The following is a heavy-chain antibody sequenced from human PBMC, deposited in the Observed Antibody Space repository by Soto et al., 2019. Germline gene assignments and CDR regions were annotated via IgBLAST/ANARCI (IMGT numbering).Heavy chain of an antibody. CDR2: INAATGNT. CDR3: ARGSGYYYWDDY. J-gene: IGHJ4*02. V-gene: IGHV1-3*01. D-gene: IGHD3-22*01. CDR1: GYSFSTYA. Sequence: ASVKVSCKASGYSFSTYALHWVRQAPGQRLEWMGWINAATGNTKYSQKFQGRVSITRDTSASTAYMELSSLRPEDTAVYYCARGSGYYYWDDYWGQGTLVTVSS.